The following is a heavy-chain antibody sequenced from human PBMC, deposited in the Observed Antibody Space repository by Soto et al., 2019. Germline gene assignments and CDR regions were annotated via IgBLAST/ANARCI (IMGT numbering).Heavy chain of an antibody. CDR3: AKEDIVLMVYAKESSPVFDY. D-gene: IGHD2-8*01. J-gene: IGHJ4*02. Sequence: PGGSLRLSCAASGFTFSSYAMSWVRQAPGKGLEWVSAISGSGGSTYYAESVKGRFTISRDNSKNTLYQQMNSLRAEDTAVYYCAKEDIVLMVYAKESSPVFDYWGQGTLVTVSS. V-gene: IGHV3-23*01. CDR2: ISGSGGST. CDR1: GFTFSSYA.